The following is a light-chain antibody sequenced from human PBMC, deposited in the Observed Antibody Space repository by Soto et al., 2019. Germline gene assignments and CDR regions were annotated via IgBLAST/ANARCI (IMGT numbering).Light chain of an antibody. J-gene: IGKJ1*01. CDR3: PPHNNWPRT. CDR2: GAS. V-gene: IGKV3-15*01. Sequence: EIVMTQSPATLSVSPGERGTLSCRASQSVSRNLAWYQQKAGQAPRLLIYGASTRATGIPARFSGSGSATQFTLSICILQSDDFAVSYSPPHNNWPRTFPPGTKV. CDR1: QSVSRN.